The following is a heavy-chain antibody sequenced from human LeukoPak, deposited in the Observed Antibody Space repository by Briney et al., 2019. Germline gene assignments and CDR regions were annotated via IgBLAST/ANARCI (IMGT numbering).Heavy chain of an antibody. D-gene: IGHD6-13*01. CDR1: GFTFSSYG. J-gene: IGHJ4*02. Sequence: GGSLRLSCAASGFTFSSYGMHWVRQAPGKGLEWVAVIWYDGSNKYYADSVKGRFTISRDNSKNTLYLQMNSLRAEDTAVYYCARVTALNSWYFDYWGQGTLVTVSS. CDR3: ARVTALNSWYFDY. V-gene: IGHV3-30*19. CDR2: IWYDGSNK.